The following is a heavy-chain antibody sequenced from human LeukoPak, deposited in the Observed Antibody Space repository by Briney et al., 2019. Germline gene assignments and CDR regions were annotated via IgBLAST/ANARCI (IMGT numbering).Heavy chain of an antibody. CDR2: ISHSSNSM. J-gene: IGHJ1*01. D-gene: IGHD3-22*01. Sequence: GGSLRLSCAASGFTFRTYAMNWVRQAPGKGLEWISYISHSSNSMYYRDSVKGRFTISRDNDANSLYLQMNSLRAEDTAVYYCARDRYYYDSSGYYPLEGFQHWGQGTLVTVSS. CDR3: ARDRYYYDSSGYYPLEGFQH. V-gene: IGHV3-48*04. CDR1: GFTFRTYA.